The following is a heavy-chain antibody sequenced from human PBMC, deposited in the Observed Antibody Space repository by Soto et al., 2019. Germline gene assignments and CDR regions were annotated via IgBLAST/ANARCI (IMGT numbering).Heavy chain of an antibody. CDR3: AKAYSSSWLNLSYYFDD. J-gene: IGHJ4*02. V-gene: IGHV3-30*18. CDR2: ISYDGSNK. D-gene: IGHD6-13*01. CDR1: GFTFSSYG. Sequence: PGGSLRLSCAASGFTFSSYGMHWVRQAPGKGLEWVAVISYDGSNKYYADSVKGRFTISRDNSKNTLYLQMNSLRAEDTAVYYCAKAYSSSWLNLSYYFDDWGQGT.